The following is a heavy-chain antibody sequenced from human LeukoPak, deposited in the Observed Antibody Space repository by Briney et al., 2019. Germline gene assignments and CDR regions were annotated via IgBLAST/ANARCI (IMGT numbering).Heavy chain of an antibody. Sequence: GGSQRLACRASVFPFRIYGVRWVRQATGKWREWVSGISGSGCRTYYADSVKGRITISSDSSKNTLYLQMNSLRAEDTAVYYCAKHPANPWDSSDFQKASHFDYWGQGTLVTVSS. V-gene: IGHV3-23*01. CDR3: AKHPANPWDSSDFQKASHFDY. D-gene: IGHD3-22*01. CDR2: ISGSGCRT. CDR1: VFPFRIYG. J-gene: IGHJ4*02.